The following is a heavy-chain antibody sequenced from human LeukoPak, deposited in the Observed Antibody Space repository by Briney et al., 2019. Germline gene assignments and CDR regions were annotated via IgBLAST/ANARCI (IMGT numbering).Heavy chain of an antibody. Sequence: SVKVSCKASGGTFSSYAVSWVRQAPGQGLQWMGGIIPIFGTANYAQKFQGRVTMTRNTSISTAYMELSSLRSEDTAVYYCARGYSSSWYDYYYYYMDVWGKGTTVTISS. CDR1: GGTFSSYA. J-gene: IGHJ6*03. D-gene: IGHD6-13*01. CDR2: IIPIFGTA. CDR3: ARGYSSSWYDYYYYYMDV. V-gene: IGHV1-69*05.